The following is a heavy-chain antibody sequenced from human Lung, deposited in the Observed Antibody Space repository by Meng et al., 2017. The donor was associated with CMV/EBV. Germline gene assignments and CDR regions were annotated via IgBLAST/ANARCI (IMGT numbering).Heavy chain of an antibody. CDR3: LRRSGGSV. D-gene: IGHD3-10*01. CDR2: IPHRGSS. J-gene: IGHJ1*01. CDR1: GDSITNHNW. Sequence: QVQLAWSGPDPVKPSETLSLTFAVSGDSITNHNWWAWVRQPPGKGLEWIGEIPHRGSSAYNPSLKSRVSMSIDKSKNQFSLKLTSVTAADTAVYHCLRRSGGSVWGQGTLVTVSS. V-gene: IGHV4-4*02.